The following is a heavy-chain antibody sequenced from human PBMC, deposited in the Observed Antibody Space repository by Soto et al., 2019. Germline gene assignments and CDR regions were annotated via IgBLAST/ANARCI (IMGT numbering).Heavy chain of an antibody. CDR1: GYTFTGYY. J-gene: IGHJ5*02. CDR3: ARGSGDKYSSGRNWFDP. V-gene: IGHV1-2*04. CDR2: INPNSGGT. Sequence: ASVKVSCKASGYTFTGYYMHWVRQAPGQGLEWMGWINPNSGGTNYAQKFQGWVTMTRDTSISTAYMELSRLRSDDTAVYYCARGSGDKYSSGRNWFDPWGQGTLVTVSS. D-gene: IGHD6-19*01.